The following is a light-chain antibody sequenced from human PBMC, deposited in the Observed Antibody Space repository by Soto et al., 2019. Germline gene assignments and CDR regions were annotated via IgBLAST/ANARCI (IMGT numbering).Light chain of an antibody. CDR3: QKYKNWPPLT. CDR2: GAF. CDR1: QSVSYN. V-gene: IGKV3-15*01. Sequence: EIVMTQSPATLSVSPGETATLSCRASQSVSYNLAWYQQKPGQGPRLLIYGAFTRATGIPARFSGSGSGTEFTLTILSLQSEDFAVYYCQKYKNWPPLTFGGGTKVEIK. J-gene: IGKJ4*01.